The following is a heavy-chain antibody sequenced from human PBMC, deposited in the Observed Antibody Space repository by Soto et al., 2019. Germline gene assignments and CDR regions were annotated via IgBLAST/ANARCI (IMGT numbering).Heavy chain of an antibody. Sequence: SETLSLTCTVSGGSVSSGSYYWGWIRQPPGKGLEWIGYIYHSGSTNYNPSLKSRVTISVDTSKNQFSLSLTSVSATDTAVYYCARLSTAWFDPWGQGTLVTVSS. V-gene: IGHV4-61*01. J-gene: IGHJ5*02. CDR2: IYHSGST. CDR1: GGSVSSGSYY. D-gene: IGHD2-2*01. CDR3: ARLSTAWFDP.